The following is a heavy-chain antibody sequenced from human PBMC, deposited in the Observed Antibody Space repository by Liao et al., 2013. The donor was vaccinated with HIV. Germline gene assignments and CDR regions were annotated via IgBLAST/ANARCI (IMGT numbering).Heavy chain of an antibody. CDR2: ISYSGST. Sequence: QVQLQESGPGLVKPSQTLSLTCTVSGGSISSGSYYWSWIRQPAGKGLEWIGYISYSGSTKYNPSLKSRVTMSVDTSKIQFSLRLNSVTAADTAVYYCARSNLRDWYFDLWGRGTLVTVSS. J-gene: IGHJ2*01. D-gene: IGHD2-8*01. CDR1: GGSISSGSYY. CDR3: ARSNLRDWYFDL. V-gene: IGHV4-61*10.